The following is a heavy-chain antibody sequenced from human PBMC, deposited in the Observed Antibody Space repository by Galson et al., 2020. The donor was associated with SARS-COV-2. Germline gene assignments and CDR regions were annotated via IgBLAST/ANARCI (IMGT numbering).Heavy chain of an antibody. V-gene: IGHV3-7*03. D-gene: IGHD5-18*01. CDR3: ARDMRYSYGYAFDI. Sequence: GGSLRLSCAASGFTFSSYWMSWVRQAPGKGLEWVANIKQDGSEKYYVDSVKGRFTISRDNAKNSLYLQMNSLRAEDTAVYYCARDMRYSYGYAFDIWGQGTMVTVSS. CDR2: IKQDGSEK. CDR1: GFTFSSYW. J-gene: IGHJ3*02.